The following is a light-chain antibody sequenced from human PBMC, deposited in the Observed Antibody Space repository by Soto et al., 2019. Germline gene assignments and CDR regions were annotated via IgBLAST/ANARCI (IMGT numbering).Light chain of an antibody. Sequence: EIVLTQSPVTLSLSPGERATLSCRTSQSVSSCLAWYQQKPGQAPRXXXXXXXKXATGIKARLSGSGSGTDFTLTLSSLEPADCAVYYCQQCSNWPLTVGGGTKVDIK. CDR1: QSVSSC. V-gene: IGKV3-11*01. CDR2: XXX. CDR3: QQCSNWPLT. J-gene: IGKJ4*01.